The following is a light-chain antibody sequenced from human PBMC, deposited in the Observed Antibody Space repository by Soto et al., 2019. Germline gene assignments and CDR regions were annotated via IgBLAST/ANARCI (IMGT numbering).Light chain of an antibody. J-gene: IGLJ2*01. CDR1: SSNIGSNY. CDR3: AAWDDSLSGRV. Sequence: QLVLTQPPSASGTRGQRVTISCSGSSSNIGSNYVYWYQQLPGTAPKLLIYRNNQRPSGVPDRFSGSKSGTSASLAISGLRSEDEADYYCAAWDDSLSGRVFGGGTKVTVL. CDR2: RNN. V-gene: IGLV1-47*01.